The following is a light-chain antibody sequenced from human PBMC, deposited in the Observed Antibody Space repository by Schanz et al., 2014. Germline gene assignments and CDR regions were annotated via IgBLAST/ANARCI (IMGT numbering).Light chain of an antibody. V-gene: IGLV2-14*02. CDR1: SSDVGSYNL. J-gene: IGLJ3*02. CDR2: DVS. Sequence: QSALTQPASVSGSPGQSITISCTGTSSDVGSYNLVSWYQHHPGKAPKLMIFDVSNRPSGVSNRFSGSKSGNTASLTISGLQAEDEADYYCSSYTSSTLGVFGGGTKLTVL. CDR3: SSYTSSTLGV.